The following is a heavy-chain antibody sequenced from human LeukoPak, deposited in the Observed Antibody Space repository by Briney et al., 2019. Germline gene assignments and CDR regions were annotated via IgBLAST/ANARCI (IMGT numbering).Heavy chain of an antibody. Sequence: GASVKVSCKASGYTFTDYYMHWVRQAPGQGLEWMGWINPNSGGTNYAQKFQGRVTMTRDTSISTAYMELSRLKSDDTAVYYCARGSFSADAPLVLDYFHHWGQGTLVTVSS. CDR2: INPNSGGT. V-gene: IGHV1-2*02. CDR3: ARGSFSADAPLVLDYFHH. D-gene: IGHD5-18*01. CDR1: GYTFTDYY. J-gene: IGHJ1*01.